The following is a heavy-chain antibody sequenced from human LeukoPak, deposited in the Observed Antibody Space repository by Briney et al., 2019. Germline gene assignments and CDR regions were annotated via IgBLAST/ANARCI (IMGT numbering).Heavy chain of an antibody. D-gene: IGHD1-20*01. CDR3: AKDPPLTGTTNPFDY. V-gene: IGHV3-23*01. CDR1: GFTFSSYA. CDR2: ISGSGGST. J-gene: IGHJ4*02. Sequence: GGSLRLSCAASGFTFSSYAMSWVHQAPGKGLEWVSAISGSGGSTYYADSVKGRFTISRDNSKNTLYLQMNSLRAEDTAVYYCAKDPPLTGTTNPFDYWGQGTLVTVSS.